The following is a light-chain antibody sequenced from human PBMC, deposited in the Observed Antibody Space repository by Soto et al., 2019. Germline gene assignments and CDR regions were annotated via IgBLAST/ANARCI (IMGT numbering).Light chain of an antibody. CDR2: GAS. J-gene: IGKJ3*01. CDR3: QQSYSGPLEFT. V-gene: IGKV1-39*01. Sequence: DIQMTQSPSSLSASVGDRVTITCRASQSIGTQLNWYQQKPGKAPSLLIYGASSLQSGVPSRFSGSGSGTDFTLTINMQPEDFATYYCQQSYSGPLEFTFGPGTKV. CDR1: QSIGTQ.